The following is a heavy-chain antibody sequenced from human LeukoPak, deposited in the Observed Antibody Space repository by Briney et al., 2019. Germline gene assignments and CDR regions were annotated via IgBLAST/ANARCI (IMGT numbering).Heavy chain of an antibody. CDR2: ISSSSSTI. Sequence: PGGSLRLSCAASGFTFSSYSMNWVRQAPGKGLEWVSYISSSSSTIYYADSVKGRFTISRDNAKNSLYLQMNSLRAEDTAVYYCARVVSSSWDPWWFDYWGQGTLVTVSS. J-gene: IGHJ4*02. CDR3: ARVVSSSWDPWWFDY. CDR1: GFTFSSYS. D-gene: IGHD6-13*01. V-gene: IGHV3-48*01.